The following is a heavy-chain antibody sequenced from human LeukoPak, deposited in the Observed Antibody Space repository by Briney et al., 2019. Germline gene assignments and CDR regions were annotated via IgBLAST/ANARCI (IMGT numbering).Heavy chain of an antibody. CDR2: ISSSSSYI. CDR3: ARGGKWFPRDRFDP. D-gene: IGHD3-10*01. Sequence: GGSLRLSCAASGFTFSSYSMNWVRQAPGKGLEWVSSISSSSSYIYYADSVKGRFTISRDNAKNSLYLQMNSLRAEDTAVYYCARGGKWFPRDRFDPWGQGTLVTVSS. J-gene: IGHJ5*02. CDR1: GFTFSSYS. V-gene: IGHV3-21*01.